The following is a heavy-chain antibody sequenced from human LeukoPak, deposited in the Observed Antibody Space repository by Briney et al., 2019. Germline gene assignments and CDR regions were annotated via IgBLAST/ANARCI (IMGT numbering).Heavy chain of an antibody. CDR1: GGSFSGYY. CDR2: INHSGST. D-gene: IGHD6-25*01. V-gene: IGHV4-34*01. CDR3: ARGTAPDY. Sequence: SETLSLACAVYGGSFSGYYWSWIRQPPGKGLEWIGEINHSGSTNYNPSLKSRVTISVDTSKNQFSLKLSSVTAADTAVYYCARGTAPDYWGQGTLVTVSS. J-gene: IGHJ4*02.